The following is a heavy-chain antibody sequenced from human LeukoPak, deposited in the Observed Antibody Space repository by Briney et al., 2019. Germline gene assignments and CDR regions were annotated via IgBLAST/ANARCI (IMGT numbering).Heavy chain of an antibody. V-gene: IGHV3-23*01. CDR2: ISGSGGST. J-gene: IGHJ4*02. CDR1: GFSFSSYA. D-gene: IGHD3-10*01. Sequence: GGSLRLSCAASGFSFSSYAMSWVRQGPGKGLEWVSAISGSGGSTYYADSVKGRFTISRDNSKNTLYLQMDSLRAEDPAVYYCAKAAYYYGSGRDPFDYWGQGTLVTVSS. CDR3: AKAAYYYGSGRDPFDY.